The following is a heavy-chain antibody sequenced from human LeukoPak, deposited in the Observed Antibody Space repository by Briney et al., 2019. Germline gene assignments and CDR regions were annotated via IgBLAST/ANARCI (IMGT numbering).Heavy chain of an antibody. CDR3: ARGRAAGTFWLDY. CDR1: GYTFSSYG. D-gene: IGHD6-13*01. CDR2: ISGNNGNT. Sequence: ASVKVSCKXSGYTFSSYGISWVRQAPGQGLEWMGWISGNNGNTNYAQKVQGRVTMTTDTSTSTAYMELRSLRSDDTAVYYCARGRAAGTFWLDYWGQGTLVTVSS. J-gene: IGHJ4*02. V-gene: IGHV1-18*01.